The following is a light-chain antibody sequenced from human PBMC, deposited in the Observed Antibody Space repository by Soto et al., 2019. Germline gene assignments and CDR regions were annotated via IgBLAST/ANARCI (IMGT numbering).Light chain of an antibody. CDR3: QQSYRTPIT. J-gene: IGKJ5*01. CDR2: AAS. CDR1: QSISTF. V-gene: IGKV1-39*01. Sequence: IQMTQSPASVSTSVVDRVTITYRASQSISTFLNWYQQKPGKAPNLLIYAASGLQSGVPSRFSGSGSGTDFTLTISSLQPEDFATYYCQQSYRTPITCGQGTRLEIK.